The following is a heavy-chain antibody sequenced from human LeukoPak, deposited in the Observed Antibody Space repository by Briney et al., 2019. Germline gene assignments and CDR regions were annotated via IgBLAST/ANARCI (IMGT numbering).Heavy chain of an antibody. CDR1: GGTFSSYA. CDR2: IIPIFGTA. J-gene: IGHJ2*01. D-gene: IGHD2-2*03. Sequence: SVKVSCKASGGTFSSYAISWVRQAPGQGLEWMGGIIPIFGTANYAQKFQGRVTITTDESTSTAYMELSSLRSEDTAVYYCAGGYCSSTSCHPYWYFDLWAVAPWSLSPQ. V-gene: IGHV1-69*05. CDR3: AGGYCSSTSCHPYWYFDL.